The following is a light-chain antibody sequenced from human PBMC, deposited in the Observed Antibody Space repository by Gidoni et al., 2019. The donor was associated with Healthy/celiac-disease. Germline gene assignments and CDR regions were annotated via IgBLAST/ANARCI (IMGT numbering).Light chain of an antibody. J-gene: IGKJ1*01. CDR1: QSVSSN. V-gene: IGKV3-15*01. CDR3: QQYNNWPWT. Sequence: EIVMTQSPATLSVSPGERATLSCRASQSVSSNLAWYQQNPGQAPRLLIDGASTRATGIPARFSGSGSGTEFTLTISSLQSEDFAVYYCQQYNNWPWTFXQXTKVEIK. CDR2: GAS.